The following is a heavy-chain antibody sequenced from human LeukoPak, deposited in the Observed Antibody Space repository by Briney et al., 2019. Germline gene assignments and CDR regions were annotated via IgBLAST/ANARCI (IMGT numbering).Heavy chain of an antibody. CDR1: GFTFSSYS. Sequence: PGGSLRLSCAASGFTFSSYSMNWVRQAPGKGLEWVSYISSSSSSTIYYADSVKGRFAMSRDNAKNSLYLQMNSLRAEDTAVYYCARGSTWGYDAFDIWGQGTIVTVSS. V-gene: IGHV3-48*01. J-gene: IGHJ3*02. CDR3: ARGSTWGYDAFDI. D-gene: IGHD3-16*01. CDR2: ISSSSSSTI.